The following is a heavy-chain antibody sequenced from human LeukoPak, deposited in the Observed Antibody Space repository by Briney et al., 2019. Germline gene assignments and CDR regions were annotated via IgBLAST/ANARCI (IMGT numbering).Heavy chain of an antibody. CDR3: ARDHETFYYSGGSGTASPDY. D-gene: IGHD3-22*01. Sequence: GGSLRLSCAASGFTFSTYGMHWVRQAPGKGLEWVAVVWYGGINKYYADSVKGRFPISRDNYKNTLYLQINSLTAEDTAVYYCARDHETFYYSGGSGTASPDYWGQGTLVTVSS. CDR2: VWYGGINK. J-gene: IGHJ4*02. V-gene: IGHV3-33*01. CDR1: GFTFSTYG.